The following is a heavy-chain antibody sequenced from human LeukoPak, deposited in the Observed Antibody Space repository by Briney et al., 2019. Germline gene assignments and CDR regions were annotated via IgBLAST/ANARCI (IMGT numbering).Heavy chain of an antibody. CDR3: ARSYSNHLFGMDV. D-gene: IGHD4-11*01. J-gene: IGHJ6*02. V-gene: IGHV3-66*01. Sequence: GGSLRLSCTVSGFTVSSYYMTWVRQAPGKGLEWVSVMYSGGSTYYADSVKGRVAISRDNSQNTVFLQMNSVRVEDTAVYYCARSYSNHLFGMDVWGQGTAVTVSS. CDR1: GFTVSSYY. CDR2: MYSGGST.